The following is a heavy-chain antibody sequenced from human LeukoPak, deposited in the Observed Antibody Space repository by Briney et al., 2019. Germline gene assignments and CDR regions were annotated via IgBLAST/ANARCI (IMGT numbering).Heavy chain of an antibody. CDR1: GFTFSSYV. Sequence: PGGALRLSCAASGFTFSSYVMHWVRQAPGKGLEGVAFIWYDGSNKYYEDTVKGRFTISRENSKNMLYLQMNSLRAEDTAVYYCAKDPDVVPAATYYFDYWGQGTLVTVSS. J-gene: IGHJ4*02. CDR3: AKDPDVVPAATYYFDY. D-gene: IGHD2-2*01. V-gene: IGHV3-30*02. CDR2: IWYDGSNK.